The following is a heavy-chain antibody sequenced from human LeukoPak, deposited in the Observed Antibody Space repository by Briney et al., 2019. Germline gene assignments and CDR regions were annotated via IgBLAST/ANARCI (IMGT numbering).Heavy chain of an antibody. V-gene: IGHV3-23*01. Sequence: GGSLRLSCAASGFTFSSYAMSWVRQAPGKGLEWVSAISGSDGSTYYADSVKGRFTISRDNSKNTLYLQMNSLRAEDTAVYYCANVSYYDFWRVPFDYWGQGTLVTVSS. CDR3: ANVSYYDFWRVPFDY. CDR1: GFTFSSYA. CDR2: ISGSDGST. D-gene: IGHD3-3*01. J-gene: IGHJ4*02.